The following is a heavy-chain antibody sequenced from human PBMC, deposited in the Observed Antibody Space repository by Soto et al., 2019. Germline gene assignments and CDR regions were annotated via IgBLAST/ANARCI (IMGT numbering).Heavy chain of an antibody. Sequence: ASVKVSCKASGYTFTSYYMQWVRQAPGQGLEWMGIINPSGGSTSYAQKFQGRVTMTRDTSTSTVYMELSSLRSEDTAVYYCARLPRGIFGVVPQRAFDIWGQGTMLTVSS. CDR2: INPSGGST. CDR3: ARLPRGIFGVVPQRAFDI. J-gene: IGHJ3*02. V-gene: IGHV1-46*01. CDR1: GYTFTSYY. D-gene: IGHD3-3*01.